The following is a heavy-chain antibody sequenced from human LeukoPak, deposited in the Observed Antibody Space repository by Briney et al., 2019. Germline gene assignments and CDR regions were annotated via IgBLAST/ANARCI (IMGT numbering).Heavy chain of an antibody. CDR1: GLTFSNYG. Sequence: GGSLRLSCAVSGLTFSNYGMSWVRQAPGKGLEWVAGISDSGGRTNYADSVKGRFTISRDNPKNTLYLQMNSLRAEDTAVYFCAKRGVVIRVILVGFHKEAYYFDSWGQGALVTVSS. V-gene: IGHV3-23*01. CDR2: ISDSGGRT. CDR3: AKRGVVIRVILVGFHKEAYYFDS. D-gene: IGHD3-22*01. J-gene: IGHJ4*02.